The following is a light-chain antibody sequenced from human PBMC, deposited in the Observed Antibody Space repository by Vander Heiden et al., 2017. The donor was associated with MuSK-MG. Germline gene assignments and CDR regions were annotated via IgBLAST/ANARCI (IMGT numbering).Light chain of an antibody. V-gene: IGKV4-1*01. J-gene: IGKJ5*01. CDR3: QQDDSAPLT. CDR1: QSVLYSSNNKNY. CDR2: WAS. Sequence: ESVMTESPDALAVSLGERATINCKSSQSVLYSSNNKNYLAWYQQKPGQPPKLLIYWASTRESGVPDRFRGSGSARDFTLTISTLQAADVAVSFCQQDDSAPLTFGQGTRLEIK.